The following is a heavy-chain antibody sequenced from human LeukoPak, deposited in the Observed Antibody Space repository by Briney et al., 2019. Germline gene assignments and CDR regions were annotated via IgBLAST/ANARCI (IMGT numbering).Heavy chain of an antibody. CDR2: IKQDGSER. V-gene: IGHV3-7*03. CDR1: GFTFSSYA. J-gene: IGHJ4*02. CDR3: ARSRGYCSSTSCYTLSVDY. Sequence: GGSLRLSCAASGFTFSSYAMNWVRQAPGKGLEWVANIKQDGSERYYADSVKGRFTISRDNAKNSLYLQMNSLRAEDTAVYYCARSRGYCSSTSCYTLSVDYWGQGTLVTVSS. D-gene: IGHD2-2*02.